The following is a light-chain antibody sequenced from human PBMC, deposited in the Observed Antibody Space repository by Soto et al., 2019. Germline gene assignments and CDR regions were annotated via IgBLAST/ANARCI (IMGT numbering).Light chain of an antibody. J-gene: IGKJ3*01. CDR2: GAS. V-gene: IGKV3-20*01. Sequence: EIVLTQSPGTLSLSPGERATLSCRASQSVSSSYLAWYQQKPGQAPRLLIYGASSRATGIPDRFSGSGSGTDFTLTISRLEPEDFAVYYCQQYGSSPPTFGPGXXVDIK. CDR1: QSVSSSY. CDR3: QQYGSSPPT.